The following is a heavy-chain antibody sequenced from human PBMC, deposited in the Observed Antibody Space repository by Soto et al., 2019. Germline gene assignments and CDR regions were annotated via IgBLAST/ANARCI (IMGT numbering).Heavy chain of an antibody. CDR3: ARDRGPIVATDNP. Sequence: EVQLVESGGGLVKPGGSLRHSCAASGFTFSSYSMNWVRQAPGKGLEWVSSISSSSSYIYYADSVKGRFTISRDNAKNSLYLQMNSLRAEDTAVYYCARDRGPIVATDNPWGQGTLVTVSS. D-gene: IGHD5-12*01. V-gene: IGHV3-21*01. CDR1: GFTFSSYS. J-gene: IGHJ5*02. CDR2: ISSSSSYI.